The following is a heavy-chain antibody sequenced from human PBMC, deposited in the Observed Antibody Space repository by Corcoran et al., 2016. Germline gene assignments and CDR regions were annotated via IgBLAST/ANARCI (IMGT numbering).Heavy chain of an antibody. D-gene: IGHD1-26*01. CDR3: ARNGGSYSFDS. J-gene: IGHJ4*02. CDR2: ISSSGST. V-gene: IGHV4-59*01. CDR1: GGSINTYY. Sequence: QVQLQESGPGLVKPSESLSLTSTVSGGSINTYYWSWIRQPPGKGLEWSAYISSSGSTNYNPSLKSRVTISVDTSKNQFSLKLNSVTAADTAVYYCARNGGSYSFDSWGQGTLVTVAS.